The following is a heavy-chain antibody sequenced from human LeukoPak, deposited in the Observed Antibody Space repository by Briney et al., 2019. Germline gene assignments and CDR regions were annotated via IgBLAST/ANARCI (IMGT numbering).Heavy chain of an antibody. D-gene: IGHD6-13*01. CDR3: ARERYSSSWHDY. Sequence: SETLSLTCTVSGGSISGYSWSWIRQPPGRGLEWIGYIYYSGDTNYNPSLKSRVTISVDTSKNQLSLKLSSVTTADTAVYYCARERYSSSWHDYWGQGTLVTVSS. V-gene: IGHV4-59*01. CDR1: GGSISGYS. CDR2: IYYSGDT. J-gene: IGHJ4*02.